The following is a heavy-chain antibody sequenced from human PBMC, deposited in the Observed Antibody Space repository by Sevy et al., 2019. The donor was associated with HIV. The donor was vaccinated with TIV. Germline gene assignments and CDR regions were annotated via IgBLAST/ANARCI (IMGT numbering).Heavy chain of an antibody. V-gene: IGHV4-39*01. J-gene: IGHJ6*02. CDR1: GGSITSSGHY. Sequence: SETLSLTCTVSGGSITSSGHYWGWIRQSPGKGLEWIGAVYYVGNSYANPSLTSRVTISADTSKNLFSLSLTSLTAADTAIYYCARVAGGENYDYGIDVWGLDLGHRLL. D-gene: IGHD2-21*01. CDR2: VYYVGNS. CDR3: ARVAGGENYDYGIDV.